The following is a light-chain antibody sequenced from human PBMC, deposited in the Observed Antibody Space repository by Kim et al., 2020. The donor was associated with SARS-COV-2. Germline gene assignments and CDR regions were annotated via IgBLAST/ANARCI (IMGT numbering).Light chain of an antibody. CDR2: WAS. J-gene: IGKJ2*03. CDR3: QQYYSTPYS. V-gene: IGKV4-1*01. Sequence: RASINCKSRQSVLYSTNNKNYLAWYQQKPGQPPKLLIYWASTRESGVPDRFSGSGSGTDFTLTISSLQAEDGAVYYCQQYYSTPYSFGQGTKLEIK. CDR1: QSVLYSTNNKNY.